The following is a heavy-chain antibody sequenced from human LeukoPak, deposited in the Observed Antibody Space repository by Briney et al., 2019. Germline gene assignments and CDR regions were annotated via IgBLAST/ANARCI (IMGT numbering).Heavy chain of an antibody. V-gene: IGHV4-59*08. Sequence: SETLSLTCTVSGGSISSYYWSWIRQPPGKGLEWIGYIYYSGSTYYNPSLKSRVTISVDTSKNQFSLKLSSVTAADTAVYYCASLYSGSYYADYWGQGTLVTVSS. J-gene: IGHJ4*02. CDR3: ASLYSGSYYADY. CDR1: GGSISSYY. CDR2: IYYSGST. D-gene: IGHD1-26*01.